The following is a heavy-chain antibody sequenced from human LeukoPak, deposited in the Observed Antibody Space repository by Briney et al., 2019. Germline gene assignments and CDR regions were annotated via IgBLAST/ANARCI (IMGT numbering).Heavy chain of an antibody. CDR1: GGAISSYY. CDR3: ARSSLAAPPDY. V-gene: IGHV4-59*01. CDR2: FYDSGSA. Sequence: SETLSLTCTVSGGAISSYYWSWVRQPPGKGLEWIGYFYDSGSANYNPSLKSRVTISVDTSKNQFSLKLSSVTAADTAVYYCARSSLAAPPDYWGQGTLVTVSS. J-gene: IGHJ4*02. D-gene: IGHD6-6*01.